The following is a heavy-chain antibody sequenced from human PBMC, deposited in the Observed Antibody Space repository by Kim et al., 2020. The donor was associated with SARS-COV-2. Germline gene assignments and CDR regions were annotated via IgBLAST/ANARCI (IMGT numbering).Heavy chain of an antibody. D-gene: IGHD6-13*01. J-gene: IGHJ5*02. CDR1: GGTFSSYA. CDR3: ARFTHIPGIAAAGTFGWFDP. Sequence: SVKVSCKASGGTFSSYAISWVRQAPGQGLEWMGRIIPILGIANYAQKFQGRVTITADKSTSTAYMELSSLRSEDTAVYYCARFTHIPGIAAAGTFGWFDPWGQGTLVTVSS. CDR2: IIPILGIA. V-gene: IGHV1-69*04.